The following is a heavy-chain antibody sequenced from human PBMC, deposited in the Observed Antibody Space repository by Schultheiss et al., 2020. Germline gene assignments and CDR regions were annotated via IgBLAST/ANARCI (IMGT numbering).Heavy chain of an antibody. CDR2: IYHSGST. CDR1: GGSISSGGYS. V-gene: IGHV4-30-2*01. Sequence: SETLSLTCAVSGGSISSGGYSWSWIRQPPGKGLEWIGYIYHSGSTYYNPSLKSRVTISVDRSKNQFSLKLSSVTAADTAVYYCARELLRVVVPAASHPLGYYGMDVWGQGTTVTVSS. D-gene: IGHD2-2*01. CDR3: ARELLRVVVPAASHPLGYYGMDV. J-gene: IGHJ6*02.